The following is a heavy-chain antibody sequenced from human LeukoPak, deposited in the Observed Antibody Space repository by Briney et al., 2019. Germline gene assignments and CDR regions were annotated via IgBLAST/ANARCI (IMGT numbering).Heavy chain of an antibody. Sequence: ASVKVSCKASGGTFSSYAISWVRQAPGQGLEWMGGIIPIFGTANYAQKFQGRVTITADKSTSTAYMELSSLRSEDTAVYYCARGTYYYDSSGYYRSPDFDYWGQGTLVTVSS. CDR3: ARGTYYYDSSGYYRSPDFDY. J-gene: IGHJ4*02. CDR2: IIPIFGTA. D-gene: IGHD3-22*01. CDR1: GGTFSSYA. V-gene: IGHV1-69*06.